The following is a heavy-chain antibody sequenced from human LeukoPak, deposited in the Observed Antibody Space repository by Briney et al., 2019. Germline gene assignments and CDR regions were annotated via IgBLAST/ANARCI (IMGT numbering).Heavy chain of an antibody. J-gene: IGHJ4*02. V-gene: IGHV4-34*01. D-gene: IGHD2-15*01. CDR2: INHSGST. Sequence: SETLSLTCAVYGGSFSGYYWSWIRQPPGKGLEWIGEINHSGSTNYNPSLKSRVTISVDTSKNQFSLKLSSVTAADTAVYYCARGRHCSGGSCYSGAVGYWGQGTLVTVSS. CDR3: ARGRHCSGGSCYSGAVGY. CDR1: GGSFSGYY.